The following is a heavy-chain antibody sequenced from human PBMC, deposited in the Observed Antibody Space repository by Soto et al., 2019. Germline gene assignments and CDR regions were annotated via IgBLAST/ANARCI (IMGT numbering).Heavy chain of an antibody. J-gene: IGHJ4*02. CDR3: ARGRLVPAVNFDY. D-gene: IGHD2-2*01. Sequence: SETLSLTCAVSGDSISSGGFSWSWIRQPPGKGLEWIGYIYHSGTSFYNPSLKSRVTISVDGSKNQFSLKVSSVTAADTAVYYCARGRLVPAVNFDYWGLGTLVTVS. V-gene: IGHV4-30-2*01. CDR1: GDSISSGGFS. CDR2: IYHSGTS.